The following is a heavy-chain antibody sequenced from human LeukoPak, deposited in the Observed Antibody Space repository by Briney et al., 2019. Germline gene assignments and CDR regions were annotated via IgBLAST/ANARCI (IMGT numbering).Heavy chain of an antibody. J-gene: IGHJ4*02. CDR2: IKEDGSEK. V-gene: IGHV3-7*01. Sequence: RGSLRLSCAASGFTFSRYWMNWVRQAPGKGLEWVASIKEDGSEKSYVDSVKGRFTISRDNAKNSLYLQMNSLRAEDTAIYYCVSCGTTTCIIRFDHWGQGTLVTVSS. CDR3: VSCGTTTCIIRFDH. CDR1: GFTFSRYW. D-gene: IGHD2-2*01.